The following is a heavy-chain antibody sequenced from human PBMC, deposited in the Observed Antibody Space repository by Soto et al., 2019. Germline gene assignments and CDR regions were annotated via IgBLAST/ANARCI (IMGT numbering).Heavy chain of an antibody. CDR1: GFTFNDAW. CDR2: IKTIAGGGTT. Sequence: PGGSLRLSCAASGFTFNDAWMTWVRQGPGKGLEWVGRIKTIAGGGTTDHTAPVKGRFTISRDDSKNTVYLQMNSLKIEDTAVYYCTTERCTGTNCYVKNAFDVWGQGTMVTVSS. V-gene: IGHV3-15*01. D-gene: IGHD1-1*01. CDR3: TTERCTGTNCYVKNAFDV. J-gene: IGHJ3*01.